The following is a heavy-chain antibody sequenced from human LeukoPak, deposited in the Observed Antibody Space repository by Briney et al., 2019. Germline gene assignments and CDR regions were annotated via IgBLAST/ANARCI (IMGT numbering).Heavy chain of an antibody. D-gene: IGHD2-15*01. V-gene: IGHV1-69*10. J-gene: IGHJ4*02. CDR1: GYTFTSYG. Sequence: SVKVSCKASGYTFTSYGISWVRQAPGQGLEWMGRIIPILGIANYAQKFQGRVTITADKSTSTAYMELSSLRSEDTAVYYCARDIGYCSGGSCRTFGYWGQGTLVTVSS. CDR3: ARDIGYCSGGSCRTFGY. CDR2: IIPILGIA.